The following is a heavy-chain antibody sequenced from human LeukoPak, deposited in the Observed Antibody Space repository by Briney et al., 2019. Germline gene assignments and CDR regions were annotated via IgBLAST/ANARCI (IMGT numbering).Heavy chain of an antibody. Sequence: GGSLRLSCAASGFTFSSYDMSWVRQAPGKGLEWVSRISASGYTTYYADSVKGRFTISRDNAKNTLNLQMNSLRAEDTAVYYCARDLGQYYDTSDNWFDPWGQGTLVTVSS. D-gene: IGHD3-22*01. CDR2: ISASGYTT. CDR1: GFTFSSYD. CDR3: ARDLGQYYDTSDNWFDP. J-gene: IGHJ5*02. V-gene: IGHV3-23*01.